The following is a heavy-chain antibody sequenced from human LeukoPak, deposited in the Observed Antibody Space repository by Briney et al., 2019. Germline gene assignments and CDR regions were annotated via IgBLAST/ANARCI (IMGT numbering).Heavy chain of an antibody. V-gene: IGHV4-59*10. Sequence: PSETLSLTCAVYGGSFSGYYWSWIRQPAGKGLEWIGRIYTSGSTNYNPSLKSRVTMSVDTSKNQFSLKLSSVTAADTAVYYCARGGPDIVATITHYYYYYMDVRGKGTTVTVSS. J-gene: IGHJ6*03. CDR2: IYTSGST. CDR3: ARGGPDIVATITHYYYYYMDV. CDR1: GGSFSGYY. D-gene: IGHD5-12*01.